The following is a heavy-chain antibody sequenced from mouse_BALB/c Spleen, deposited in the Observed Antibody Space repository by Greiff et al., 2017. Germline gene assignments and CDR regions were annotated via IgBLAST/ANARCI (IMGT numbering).Heavy chain of an antibody. J-gene: IGHJ2*01. CDR2: ISSGGSYT. Sequence: EVKLMESGGGLVKPGGSLKLSCAASGFTFSSYTMSWVRQTPEKRLEWVATISSGGSYTYYPDSVKGRFTISRDNAKNTLYLQMSSLKSEDTAMYYCTRDHGDYDPFDYWGQGTTLTVSS. CDR3: TRDHGDYDPFDY. D-gene: IGHD2-4*01. V-gene: IGHV5-6-4*01. CDR1: GFTFSSYT.